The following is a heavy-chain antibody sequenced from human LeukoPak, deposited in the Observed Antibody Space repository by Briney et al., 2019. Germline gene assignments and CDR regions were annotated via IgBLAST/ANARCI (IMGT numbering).Heavy chain of an antibody. CDR1: GYTFTSYG. CDR2: INPSGGST. D-gene: IGHD5-18*01. Sequence: ASVKVSCKASGYTFTSYGISWVRQAPGQGLEWMGIINPSGGSTSYAQKFQGRVTMTRDTSTSTVYMELSSLRSEDTAVYYCARSLTAMVGSFDYWGQGTLVTVSS. CDR3: ARSLTAMVGSFDY. V-gene: IGHV1-46*01. J-gene: IGHJ4*02.